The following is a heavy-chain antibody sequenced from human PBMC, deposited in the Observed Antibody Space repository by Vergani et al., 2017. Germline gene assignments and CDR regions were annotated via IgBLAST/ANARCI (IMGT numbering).Heavy chain of an antibody. V-gene: IGHV4-61*02. J-gene: IGHJ6*02. CDR1: GGSISSGSYY. CDR3: ARDEIVGATWSYYYYGMDV. CDR2: IYTSGST. D-gene: IGHD1-26*01. Sequence: QVQLKESGPGLVKPSQTLSLTCTVSGGSISSGSYYWSWIRQPAGKGLEWIGRIYTSGSTNYTPSLKSRVTISVDTSKNQFSLKLSSVTAAYTAVYYCARDEIVGATWSYYYYGMDVWGQGTTVTVSS.